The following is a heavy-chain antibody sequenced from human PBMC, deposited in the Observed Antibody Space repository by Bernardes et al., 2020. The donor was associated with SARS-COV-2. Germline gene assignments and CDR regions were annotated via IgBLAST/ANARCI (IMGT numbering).Heavy chain of an antibody. CDR1: GFTFSSYA. D-gene: IGHD3-16*01. V-gene: IGHV3-23*01. J-gene: IGHJ5*02. CDR3: AASRGGLNWFDP. CDR2: ISGSGGST. Sequence: GGSLRLSCAASGFTFSSYAMSWVRQAPGKGLEWVSAISGSGGSTYYADSVKGRFTISRDNSKNTLYLQMNSLRAEDTAVYYCAASRGGLNWFDPWGQGTLVTVSS.